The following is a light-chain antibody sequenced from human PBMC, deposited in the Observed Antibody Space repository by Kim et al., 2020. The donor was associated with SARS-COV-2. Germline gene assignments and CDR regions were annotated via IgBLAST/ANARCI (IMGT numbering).Light chain of an antibody. J-gene: IGKJ1*01. CDR3: QQYKLWFWT. Sequence: EVVMTQSPATLSVSPGERVTLPCRASQHISASVAWYQQKPGQGPRLLIRGASTRAAGVPPRFSGGGSGTEFTLTISSLQSEDVAVYFCQQYKLWFWTFGQGAKVDIK. V-gene: IGKV3-15*01. CDR2: GAS. CDR1: QHISAS.